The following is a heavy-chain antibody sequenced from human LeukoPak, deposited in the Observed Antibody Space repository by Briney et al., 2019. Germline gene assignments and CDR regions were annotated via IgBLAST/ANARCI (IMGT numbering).Heavy chain of an antibody. CDR1: GYTFTSYA. V-gene: IGHV1-3*01. Sequence: GASVKVSCKASGYTFTSYAMHWVRQAPGRRLEWMGWINAGNGNTKYSQKFQGRVTITRDTSASTAYMELSSLRSEDTAVYYCARDLPYSSGWLGYWGQGTLVTVSS. CDR3: ARDLPYSSGWLGY. CDR2: INAGNGNT. D-gene: IGHD6-19*01. J-gene: IGHJ4*02.